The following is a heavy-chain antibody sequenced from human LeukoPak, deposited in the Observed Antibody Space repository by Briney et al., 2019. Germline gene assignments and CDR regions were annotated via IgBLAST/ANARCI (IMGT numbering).Heavy chain of an antibody. CDR2: ISGSGGST. J-gene: IGHJ5*02. V-gene: IGHV3-23*01. CDR3: VKGGQRYEFWRFDH. CDR1: GFSFSDCA. Sequence: GDSLRLSCVASGFSFSDCAMSWIRQSPAKGLEWVSSISGSGGSTYYAVSVKGRSTISRDNSKNTIFLQVNSLRGEDMGRYYCVKGGQRYEFWRFDHWGQGTLVAVSA. D-gene: IGHD3-3*01.